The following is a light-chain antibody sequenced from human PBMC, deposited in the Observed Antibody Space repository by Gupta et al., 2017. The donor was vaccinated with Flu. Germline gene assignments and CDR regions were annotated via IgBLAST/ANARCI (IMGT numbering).Light chain of an antibody. CDR1: QGLLHSNGYNY. V-gene: IGKV2-28*01. CDR2: LVS. J-gene: IGKJ3*01. Sequence: DIVMTQSPLSLPVTPGEPASISCRSSQGLLHSNGYNYLNWYLQKPGRSPQLLSYLVSIRASGVPDRFSGSGSGTDFTLKISRVEAEDVGVYYCMQALQTPFTFGPGTKVDIK. CDR3: MQALQTPFT.